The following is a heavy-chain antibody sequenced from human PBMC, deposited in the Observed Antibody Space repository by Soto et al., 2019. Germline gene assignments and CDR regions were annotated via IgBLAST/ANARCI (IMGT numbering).Heavy chain of an antibody. CDR3: AKSGKLEPPRYYYYGMDV. D-gene: IGHD1-1*01. CDR1: GFTFSSYG. J-gene: IGHJ6*02. V-gene: IGHV3-30*18. CDR2: ISYDGSNK. Sequence: GGSLRLSCAASGFTFSSYGMHWVRQAPGKGLEWVAVISYDGSNKYYADSAKGRFTISRDNSKNTLYLQMNSLRAEDTAVYYCAKSGKLEPPRYYYYGMDVWGQGTTVTVSS.